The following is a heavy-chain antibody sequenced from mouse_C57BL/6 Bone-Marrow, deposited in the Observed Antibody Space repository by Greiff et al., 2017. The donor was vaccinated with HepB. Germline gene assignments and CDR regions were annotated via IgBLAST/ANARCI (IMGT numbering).Heavy chain of an antibody. CDR3: TPYGSSGDYYAMDY. CDR2: IDPENGDT. J-gene: IGHJ4*01. D-gene: IGHD1-1*01. CDR1: GFNIKDDY. Sequence: EVQLQQSGAELVRPGASVKLSCTASGFNIKDDYMHWVKQRPEQGLEWIGWIDPENGDTEYASKFQGKATITADTSSNTAYLQLSSLTSEDTAVYYCTPYGSSGDYYAMDYWGQGTSVTVSS. V-gene: IGHV14-4*01.